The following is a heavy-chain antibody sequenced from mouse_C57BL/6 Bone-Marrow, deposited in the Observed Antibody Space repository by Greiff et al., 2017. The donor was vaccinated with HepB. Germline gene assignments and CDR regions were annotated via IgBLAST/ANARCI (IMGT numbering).Heavy chain of an antibody. J-gene: IGHJ1*03. D-gene: IGHD2-3*01. Sequence: EVQGVESGGGLVKPGGSLKLSCAASGFTFSDYGMHWVRQAPEKGLEWVAYISSGSSTIYYADTVKGRFTISRDNAKNTLFLQMTSLRSEDTAMYYCARGDGYYVWYFEVWGTGTTVTVSS. CDR1: GFTFSDYG. CDR3: ARGDGYYVWYFEV. CDR2: ISSGSSTI. V-gene: IGHV5-17*01.